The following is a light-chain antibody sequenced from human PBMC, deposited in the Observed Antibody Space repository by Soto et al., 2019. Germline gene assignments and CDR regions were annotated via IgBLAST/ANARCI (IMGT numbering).Light chain of an antibody. CDR3: QQRSNWPIT. V-gene: IGKV3-11*01. J-gene: IGKJ5*01. CDR1: QSVSRY. CDR2: DAS. Sequence: EIVLTQSPATVSLSQGERATLSCRASQSVSRYLAWYQQKPGQAPRLLIYDASNRATGIPARFSGSGSGTDFTLTISSLEPEDFAVYYCQQRSNWPITFGQGTRLEIK.